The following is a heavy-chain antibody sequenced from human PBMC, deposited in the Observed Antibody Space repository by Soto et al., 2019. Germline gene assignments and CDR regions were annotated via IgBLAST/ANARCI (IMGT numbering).Heavy chain of an antibody. D-gene: IGHD3-10*01. CDR3: SRIRGVYYFDY. CDR2: FTLKSYGGTP. V-gene: IGHV3-49*03. J-gene: IGHJ4*02. Sequence: PGGSLRLSCTSSGFTFGDYAMGWFRQAPGKGLEWVAFFTLKSYGGTPDYAASVKGRFTISRDDSRSIAYLQMNSLRTEDTAVYYCSRIRGVYYFDYWGQGTLVTVSS. CDR1: GFTFGDYA.